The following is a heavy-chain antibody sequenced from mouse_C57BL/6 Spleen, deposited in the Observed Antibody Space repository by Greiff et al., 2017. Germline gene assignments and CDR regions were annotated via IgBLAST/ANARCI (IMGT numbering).Heavy chain of an antibody. CDR3: AREELGGRAY. J-gene: IGHJ3*01. CDR1: GFTFSSYA. Sequence: EVQLVESGGGLVKPGGSLKLSCAASGFTFSSYAMSWVRQTPEKRLEWVATISAGGSYTYYPDNVKGRFTISRDNAKNNLYLQMSHLKSEDTAMYYCAREELGGRAYWGQGTLVTVSA. D-gene: IGHD4-1*01. CDR2: ISAGGSYT. V-gene: IGHV5-4*01.